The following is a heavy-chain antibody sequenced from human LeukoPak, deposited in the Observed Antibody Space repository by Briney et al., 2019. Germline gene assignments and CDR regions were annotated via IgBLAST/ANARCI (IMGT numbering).Heavy chain of an antibody. Sequence: PGRSLRLSCAASGFTFSSYAMHWVRQAPGKGLEWVAVISYDGSNKYYADSVKGRFTISRDNSKNTLYLQMNSLRAEDTAVYYCARGSIAAADYDNWGQGTLVTVSS. J-gene: IGHJ4*02. CDR2: ISYDGSNK. D-gene: IGHD6-13*01. CDR1: GFTFSSYA. CDR3: ARGSIAAADYDN. V-gene: IGHV3-30-3*01.